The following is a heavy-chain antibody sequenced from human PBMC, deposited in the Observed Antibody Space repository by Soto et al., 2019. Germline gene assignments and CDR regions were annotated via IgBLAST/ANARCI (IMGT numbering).Heavy chain of an antibody. J-gene: IGHJ3*02. CDR1: GFTFSSYW. Sequence: GGSLRLSCAASGFTFSSYWMSWVRQAPGKGLEWVANIKQDGSEKYYVDSVKGRFTISRDNAKNSLYLQMNSLRAEDTAVYYCARNSMVYDSSGYYFGAFDIWGQGTMVTVSS. V-gene: IGHV3-7*03. CDR2: IKQDGSEK. D-gene: IGHD3-22*01. CDR3: ARNSMVYDSSGYYFGAFDI.